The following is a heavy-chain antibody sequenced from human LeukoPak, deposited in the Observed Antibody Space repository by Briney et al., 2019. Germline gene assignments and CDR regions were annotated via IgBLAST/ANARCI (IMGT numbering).Heavy chain of an antibody. D-gene: IGHD1-7*01. CDR3: AKGGVGNYVPGVGY. CDR2: IRYDGSNK. CDR1: GFTFSSHG. J-gene: IGHJ4*02. Sequence: GGSLRLSCAASGFTFSSHGMHWVRQAPGRGLEWVAFIRYDGSNKHYADSVKGRFTISRDNSKNTLYLQMNSLRAEDTAVYYCAKGGVGNYVPGVGYWGQGTLLTVSS. V-gene: IGHV3-30*02.